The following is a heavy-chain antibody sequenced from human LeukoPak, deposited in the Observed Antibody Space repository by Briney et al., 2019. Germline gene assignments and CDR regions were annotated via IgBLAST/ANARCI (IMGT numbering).Heavy chain of an antibody. Sequence: SETLSLTCTVSGGSISSSSYYWGWIRQPPGKGLEWIGYIYYSGSTNYNPSLKSRVTISVDTSKNQFSLKLSSVTAADTAVYYCARGLLGSGGGYPTGPVSYYFDYWGQGTLVTVSS. V-gene: IGHV4-61*05. CDR1: GGSISSSSYY. CDR3: ARGLLGSGGGYPTGPVSYYFDY. J-gene: IGHJ4*02. CDR2: IYYSGST. D-gene: IGHD5-12*01.